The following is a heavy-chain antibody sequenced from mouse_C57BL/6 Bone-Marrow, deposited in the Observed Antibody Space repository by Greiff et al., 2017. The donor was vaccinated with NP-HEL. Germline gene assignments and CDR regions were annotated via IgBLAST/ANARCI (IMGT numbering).Heavy chain of an antibody. V-gene: IGHV5-17*01. CDR2: ISSGSSTI. CDR3: ARHYYGSSWYFDV. J-gene: IGHJ1*03. CDR1: GFTFSDYG. D-gene: IGHD1-1*01. Sequence: EVQLVESGGGLVKPGGSLKLSCAASGFTFSDYGMHWVRQAPEKGLEWVAYISSGSSTINYADTVKGRFTISRDNAKNTLFLQMTSLRSEDTAMYYGARHYYGSSWYFDVWGTGTTVTVSS.